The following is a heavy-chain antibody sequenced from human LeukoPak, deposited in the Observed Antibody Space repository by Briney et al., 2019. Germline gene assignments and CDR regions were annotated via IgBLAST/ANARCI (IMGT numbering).Heavy chain of an antibody. CDR1: GDSLRKSTFY. Sequence: PSETLSPTCTVSGDSLRKSTFYWVWIRQPPGKGLEWIGSIYYSGGADYNPSLQSRVTIFVDTSKNEFSLKVRSVTAADTAVYFCARTHCEGDCFSAIRYWGQGTPVTVSS. D-gene: IGHD2-21*02. V-gene: IGHV4-39*07. CDR2: IYYSGGA. J-gene: IGHJ4*02. CDR3: ARTHCEGDCFSAIRY.